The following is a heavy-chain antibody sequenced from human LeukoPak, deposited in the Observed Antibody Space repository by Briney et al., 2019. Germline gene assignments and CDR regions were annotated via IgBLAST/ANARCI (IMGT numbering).Heavy chain of an antibody. CDR1: GGSISGYY. V-gene: IGHV4-59*01. J-gene: IGHJ4*02. CDR2: IYSSGST. D-gene: IGHD3-3*01. Sequence: SETLSLTCTVSGGSISGYYWNWIRQPPGKGLEWIGYIYSSGSTTYNPSLKSRVTISLDTSKNQFSLKLSSVTPADTAVYYCARELGWSFDYWGQGTLVTVSS. CDR3: ARELGWSFDY.